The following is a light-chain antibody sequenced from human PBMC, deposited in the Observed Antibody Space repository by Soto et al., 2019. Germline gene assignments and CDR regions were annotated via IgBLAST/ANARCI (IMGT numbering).Light chain of an antibody. CDR3: SSYAGSSNV. V-gene: IGLV2-8*01. CDR2: DVN. J-gene: IGLJ1*01. Sequence: QSALTQPPSASGSPGQSVAISCTGTSSDVGGYNYVSWYQQHPGKDPKLMIYDVNKRPSGVPDRVSGSKSGNTASLTVSGLQAEDEADYYCSSYAGSSNVFGTGTKLTVL. CDR1: SSDVGGYNY.